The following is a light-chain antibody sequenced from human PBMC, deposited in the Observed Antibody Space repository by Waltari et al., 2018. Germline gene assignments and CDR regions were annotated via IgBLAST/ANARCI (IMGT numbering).Light chain of an antibody. V-gene: IGKV1D-12*01. J-gene: IGKJ4*01. CDR3: QQANSYPRT. CDR1: QGITTW. CDR2: DAS. Sequence: DIQLTQSPTSVSASVGDRVTITCRASQGITTWLALYQQKPGKAPKLLIYDASTLQSGVPSRFSGSGSWTEFTLTISSLQPEDFATYYCQQANSYPRTFGGGTRVDIK.